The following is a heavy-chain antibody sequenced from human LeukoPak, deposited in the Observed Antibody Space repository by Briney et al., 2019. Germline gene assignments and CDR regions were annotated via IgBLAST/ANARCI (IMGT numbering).Heavy chain of an antibody. CDR1: GFTFRSNY. V-gene: IGHV3-66*01. CDR2: IYSGGSI. J-gene: IGHJ4*02. Sequence: PGGSLRLSCAASGFTFRSNYMSWVRQAPGKGLEWVSVIYSGGSIYYADSVKGRFTISRDNSKNTLYLQMNSLRAEDTAVYYCAGSGGYFDYWGQGTLVTVSS. CDR3: AGSGGYFDY. D-gene: IGHD3-3*01.